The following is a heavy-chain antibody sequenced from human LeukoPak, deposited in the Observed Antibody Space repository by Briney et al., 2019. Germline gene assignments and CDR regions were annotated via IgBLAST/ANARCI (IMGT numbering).Heavy chain of an antibody. V-gene: IGHV4-39*01. CDR3: ARHGDGYHWGLDY. J-gene: IGHJ4*02. Sequence: SETLSLTCTVSGGSISSGSYYWGWIRQPPGKGLEWIGSIYYSGSTYYNPSLKSRVTISVDTSKNQFSLKLSSVTAADTAVYYCARHGDGYHWGLDYWGQGTLVTVSS. D-gene: IGHD5-24*01. CDR2: IYYSGST. CDR1: GGSISSGSYY.